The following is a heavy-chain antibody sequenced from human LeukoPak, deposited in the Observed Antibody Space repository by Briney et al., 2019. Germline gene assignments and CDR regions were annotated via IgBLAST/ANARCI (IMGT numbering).Heavy chain of an antibody. CDR3: ARAGGRGFGVVKSIYYFDY. D-gene: IGHD3-3*01. J-gene: IGHJ4*02. V-gene: IGHV4-4*07. Sequence: PSETLSLTCTVSGGSISSYYWSWIRQPAGKGLEWIGRIYTSGSTNYNPSLKSRVTMSVDTSKNQFSLKLSSVTAADTAVYYCARAGGRGFGVVKSIYYFDYWGQGTLVTVSS. CDR2: IYTSGST. CDR1: GGSISSYY.